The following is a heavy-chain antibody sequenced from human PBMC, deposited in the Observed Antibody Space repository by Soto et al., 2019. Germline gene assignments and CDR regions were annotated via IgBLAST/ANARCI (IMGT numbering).Heavy chain of an antibody. CDR1: GYTFTSYG. V-gene: IGHV1-18*04. CDR3: ARDLGPFPYCSGGSCYGADY. D-gene: IGHD2-15*01. CDR2: ISAYNGNA. J-gene: IGHJ4*02. Sequence: ASVKVSFKASGYTFTSYGISWLRQAPGQGLEWMGWISAYNGNANYAQKLQGRVTMTTDTSTSTAYMELRSLRSDDTAVYYCARDLGPFPYCSGGSCYGADYWGQGTLVTVSS.